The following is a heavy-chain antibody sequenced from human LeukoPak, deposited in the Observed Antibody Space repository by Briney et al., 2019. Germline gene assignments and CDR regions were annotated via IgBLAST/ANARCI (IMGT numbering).Heavy chain of an antibody. J-gene: IGHJ4*02. CDR3: AREGLRGYSGYDY. D-gene: IGHD5-12*01. CDR1: GGSISSGGYY. V-gene: IGHV4-31*03. Sequence: SETLSLTCTVSGGSISSGGYYWSWIRQHPGKGLEWIGYIYYSGSTYYNPSLKSRVTISVDTSKNQFSLKLSSVTAADTAVYYCAREGLRGYSGYDYWGQGTLVTVSS. CDR2: IYYSGST.